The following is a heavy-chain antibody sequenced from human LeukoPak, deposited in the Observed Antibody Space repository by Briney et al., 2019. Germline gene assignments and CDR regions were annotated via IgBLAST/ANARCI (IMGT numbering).Heavy chain of an antibody. CDR2: IYHSGST. CDR1: GCSISSSPYY. CDR3: ARPGGSYANYFDY. D-gene: IGHD1-26*01. Sequence: PSETLSLTCTVSGCSISSSPYYWGWIRQPPGKGPEWIGSIYHSGSTYYNPSLKSRVTISVDTSKNQFSVKLNSVTAADTAVYYCARPGGSYANYFDYWGQGTLVTVSS. V-gene: IGHV4-39*01. J-gene: IGHJ4*02.